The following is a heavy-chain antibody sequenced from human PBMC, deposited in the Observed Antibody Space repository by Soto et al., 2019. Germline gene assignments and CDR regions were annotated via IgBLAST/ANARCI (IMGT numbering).Heavy chain of an antibody. CDR3: ARDPTRTNLRDYVDY. J-gene: IGHJ4*02. V-gene: IGHV1-46*01. CDR1: GYTFASYY. CDR2: INPSCGST. Sequence: QVHLVQSGAAVKTPGASVKVSCKASGYTFASYYIHWVRQDPGQGLQWMGIINPSCGSTAYAEKFPGRVTMTRDTSTTTVYMELSSLRSEDTAVYCCARDPTRTNLRDYVDYWGQGTLVTVSS. D-gene: IGHD2-8*01.